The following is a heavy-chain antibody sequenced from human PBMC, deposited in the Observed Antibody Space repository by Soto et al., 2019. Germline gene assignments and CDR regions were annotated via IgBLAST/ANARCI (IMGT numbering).Heavy chain of an antibody. Sequence: PWGSLRLSCAASGFTFSSYAMSWVRQAPGKGLEWVSAISGSGGSTYYADSMKGRFTISRDNSKNTLYLQMNSLRAEDTAVYYCAQDHLSYFDYWGQGTLVTVSS. J-gene: IGHJ4*02. CDR2: ISGSGGST. CDR1: GFTFSSYA. V-gene: IGHV3-23*01. CDR3: AQDHLSYFDY.